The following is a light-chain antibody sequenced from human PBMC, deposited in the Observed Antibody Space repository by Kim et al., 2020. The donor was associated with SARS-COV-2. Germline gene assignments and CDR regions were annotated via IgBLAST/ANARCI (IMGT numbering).Light chain of an antibody. V-gene: IGKV3-11*01. CDR2: DAG. CDR1: DSVGIS. Sequence: PGQGATASRRASDSVGISRAWDQQTRGQAHRLLIYDAGIRATGIADRVSGSGSGTDLTLTISSREPEDFEIYDCQQHSKRPPAPSFGGGTKVDIK. J-gene: IGKJ4*01. CDR3: QQHSKRPPAPS.